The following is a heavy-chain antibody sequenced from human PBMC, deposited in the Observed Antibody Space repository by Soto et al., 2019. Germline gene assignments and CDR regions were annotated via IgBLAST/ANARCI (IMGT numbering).Heavy chain of an antibody. V-gene: IGHV1-18*01. D-gene: IGHD2-8*01. CDR3: ASGGKYCTNGVCFFYGMDV. Sequence: QVQLVQSGAEVKKPGASVKVSCKASGYTFTSYGISWVRQAPGQGLEWMGWISAYNGNTNYAQKFQGRVTMTTDTSTSTAYMELRSLRSDDTAGYYCASGGKYCTNGVCFFYGMDVWGQGTTVTVSS. CDR1: GYTFTSYG. CDR2: ISAYNGNT. J-gene: IGHJ6*02.